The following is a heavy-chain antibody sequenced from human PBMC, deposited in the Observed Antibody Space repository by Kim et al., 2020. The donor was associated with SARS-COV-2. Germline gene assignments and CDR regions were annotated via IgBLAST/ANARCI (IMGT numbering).Heavy chain of an antibody. CDR1: GFTVSSNY. CDR2: IFSGGST. Sequence: GGSLRLSCAASGFTVSSNYMSWVRQAPGKGLEWVSVIFSGGSTYYADSVKGRFTISRHNSKNTLYLQMNSLRAEDTAVYYCARSPGRGWTFLHDAFDIWGQGTMVTVSS. CDR3: ARSPGRGWTFLHDAFDI. V-gene: IGHV3-53*04. J-gene: IGHJ3*02. D-gene: IGHD2-15*01.